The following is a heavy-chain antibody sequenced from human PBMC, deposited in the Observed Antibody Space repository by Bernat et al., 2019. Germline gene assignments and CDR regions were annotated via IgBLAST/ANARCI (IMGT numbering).Heavy chain of an antibody. V-gene: IGHV4-39*01. CDR1: GGSISSSSYY. J-gene: IGHJ4*02. CDR2: IYYSGST. CDR3: IMVAGTDGYFDY. D-gene: IGHD6-19*01. Sequence: QLQLQESGPGLMKPSETLSLTCTVSGGSISSSSYYWGWNRQPPGKGLEWIGSIYYSGSTYYNPSLKSRVTISVDTSKNQFSLKLSSVTAADTAVYYCIMVAGTDGYFDYWGQGTLVTVSS.